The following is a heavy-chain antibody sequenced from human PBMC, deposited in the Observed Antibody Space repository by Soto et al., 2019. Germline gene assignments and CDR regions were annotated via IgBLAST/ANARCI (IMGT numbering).Heavy chain of an antibody. D-gene: IGHD2-2*01. Sequence: GGSLRLSCAASGFTFSSYSMNWVRQAPGKGLEWVSSISSSSSYIYYADSVKGRFTISRDNAKNSLYLQMNSLRAEDTAVYYCAREGPVVVVPADTQPNAFDIWGQGTMVTVSS. V-gene: IGHV3-21*01. CDR3: AREGPVVVVPADTQPNAFDI. CDR2: ISSSSSYI. J-gene: IGHJ3*02. CDR1: GFTFSSYS.